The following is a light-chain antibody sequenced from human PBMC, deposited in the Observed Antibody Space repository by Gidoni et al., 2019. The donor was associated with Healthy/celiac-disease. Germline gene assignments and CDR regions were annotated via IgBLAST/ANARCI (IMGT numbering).Light chain of an antibody. Sequence: DIVMTQSPDSLAVSLGERATINCKSSQSVLYSSNNKNYLAWYQQKPGQPPKLRIYWASTRESGVPDRFSGSGSGTDFTLTISSLQAEDVAVYYCQQYYSTPLTFGPXTKVDIK. V-gene: IGKV4-1*01. J-gene: IGKJ3*01. CDR3: QQYYSTPLT. CDR2: WAS. CDR1: QSVLYSSNNKNY.